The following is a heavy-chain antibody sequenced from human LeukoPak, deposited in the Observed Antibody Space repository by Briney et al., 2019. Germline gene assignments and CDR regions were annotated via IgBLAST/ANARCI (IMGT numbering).Heavy chain of an antibody. CDR1: GGSISSYY. CDR3: ARVGAPYYFDY. D-gene: IGHD1-26*01. V-gene: IGHV4-59*08. J-gene: IGHJ4*02. CDR2: IYYSGST. Sequence: SETLSLTCTVSGGSISSYYWSWIRQPPGKGLEWIGYIYYSGSTNYNPSLKSRVTISVDTSKNQFSLKLSSVTAADTAVYYCARVGAPYYFDYRGQGTLVTVSS.